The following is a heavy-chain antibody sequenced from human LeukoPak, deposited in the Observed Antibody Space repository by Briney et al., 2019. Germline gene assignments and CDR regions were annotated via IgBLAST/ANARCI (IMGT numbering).Heavy chain of an antibody. D-gene: IGHD2-2*01. CDR3: ARGPDCSSASCPYPYYFDY. Sequence: SETLSLTCTVSGYSISSGYYWGWIRQPPGKGLEWIGSIYHSGSTYYNPSLKSRVTISVDTPKNQFSLKLSSVAAADTAVYYCARGPDCSSASCPYPYYFDYWGQGTLVTVSS. CDR2: IYHSGST. J-gene: IGHJ4*02. V-gene: IGHV4-38-2*02. CDR1: GYSISSGYY.